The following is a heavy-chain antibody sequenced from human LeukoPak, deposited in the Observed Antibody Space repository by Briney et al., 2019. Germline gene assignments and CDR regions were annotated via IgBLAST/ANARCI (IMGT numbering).Heavy chain of an antibody. CDR2: IWYDGSEK. CDR1: GFNFSSHG. V-gene: IGHV3-33*06. J-gene: IGHJ4*02. Sequence: GGSLRLSCAASGFNFSSHGIHWVRQTPGKGLEWVAIIWYDGSEKYYGDSVKGRFSISRDNARNTVHLQMNSLRDDDTAIYYCAKDREQWLVELDYWGQGTRVIVSS. CDR3: AKDREQWLVELDY. D-gene: IGHD6-19*01.